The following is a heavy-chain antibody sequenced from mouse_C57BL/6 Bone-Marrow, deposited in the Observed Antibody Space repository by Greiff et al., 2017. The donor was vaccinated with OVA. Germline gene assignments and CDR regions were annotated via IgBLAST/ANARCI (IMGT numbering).Heavy chain of an antibody. Sequence: VKLMESGAELVRPGASVKLSCKASGYTFTDYYINWVKQRPGQGLEWIARIYPGSGNTYYNEKFKGKATLTAEKSSSTAYMQLSSLTSEDSAVYFCAREDGSSWNWYFDVWGTGTTVTVSS. CDR1: GYTFTDYY. CDR2: IYPGSGNT. V-gene: IGHV1-76*01. D-gene: IGHD1-1*01. J-gene: IGHJ1*03. CDR3: AREDGSSWNWYFDV.